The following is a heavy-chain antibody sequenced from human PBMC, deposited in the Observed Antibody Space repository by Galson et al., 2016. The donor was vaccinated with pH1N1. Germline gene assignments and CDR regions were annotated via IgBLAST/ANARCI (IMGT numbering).Heavy chain of an antibody. CDR1: AFTFRSYW. Sequence: SLRLSCATSAFTFRSYWMTWVRQAPGKGLEWVANINQDGSEKYYVDSVKGRFTVSRDNAKNSLYLEVNSLRDEETAVYFCARKKWSDEGGRRAHYYSYEMDVWGQGTTVTVSS. CDR2: INQDGSEK. D-gene: IGHD2-8*01. J-gene: IGHJ6*02. CDR3: ARKKWSDEGGRRAHYYSYEMDV. V-gene: IGHV3-7*01.